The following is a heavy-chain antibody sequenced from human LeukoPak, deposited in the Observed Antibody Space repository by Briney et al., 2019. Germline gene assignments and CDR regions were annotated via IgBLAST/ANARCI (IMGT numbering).Heavy chain of an antibody. CDR1: AYSFASYW. CDR2: IYPDDSDT. Sequence: GESLKISCKGSAYSFASYWIGWVRQMPGKGLEWMGIIYPDDSDTRYSPSFQGQVAISVDKSISTAYLQWRSLKASDTAIYYCARAHAIAMAGSSDYFYHYKDVWGKGTSVTVPS. V-gene: IGHV5-51*01. CDR3: ARAHAIAMAGSSDYFYHYKDV. D-gene: IGHD6-19*01. J-gene: IGHJ6*03.